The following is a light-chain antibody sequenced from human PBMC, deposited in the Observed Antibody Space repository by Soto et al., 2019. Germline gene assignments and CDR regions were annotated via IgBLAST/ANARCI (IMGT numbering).Light chain of an antibody. CDR3: QQYGSSPWP. J-gene: IGKJ1*01. CDR2: GAS. CDR1: QSVSSSY. V-gene: IGKV3-20*01. Sequence: EIVLTQSPRTLSLSPGERATLSCRASQSVSSSYLAWYQQKPGQAPRLLIYGASSRATGIPDRFSGSGSGTDFSLTISRLEPEDFAVYYCQQYGSSPWPFGQGTKVEIK.